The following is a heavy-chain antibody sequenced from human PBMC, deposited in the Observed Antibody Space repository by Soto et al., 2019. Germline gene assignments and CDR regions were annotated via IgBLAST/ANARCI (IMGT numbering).Heavy chain of an antibody. J-gene: IGHJ5*02. V-gene: IGHV1-69*01. CDR1: GATFNRNT. CDR2: IIPMFRSA. D-gene: IGHD4-17*01. Sequence: LVQSGAEVKKSGSSVKVSCXASGATFNRNTISXXXXXXXXGLEWMGGIIPMFRSANYAQKFQGRVTNTADESTNTAYMELSSLRSDDTAVYYCAREGGHNYGLGRGQPFEPWGQGNLVTVTS. CDR3: AREGGHNYGLGRGQPFEP.